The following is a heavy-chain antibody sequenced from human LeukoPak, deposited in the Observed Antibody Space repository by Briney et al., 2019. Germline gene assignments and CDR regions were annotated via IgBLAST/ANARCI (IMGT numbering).Heavy chain of an antibody. CDR2: FSGSGGST. Sequence: PGGSLRLSCAASGFTFSSYGMSWVRQAPGKGLECISGFSGSGGSTYYADSVKGRFTISRDNAKNSLYLQMNSLRAEDTAVYYCAELGITMIGGVWGKGTTVTISS. CDR1: GFTFSSYG. J-gene: IGHJ6*04. CDR3: AELGITMIGGV. D-gene: IGHD3-10*02. V-gene: IGHV3-23*01.